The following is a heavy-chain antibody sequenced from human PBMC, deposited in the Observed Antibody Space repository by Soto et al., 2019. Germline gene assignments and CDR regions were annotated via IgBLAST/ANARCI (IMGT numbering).Heavy chain of an antibody. Sequence: QVHLQESGPRLVKPSETLSLTCTVSGGSISNYYWSWIRQPPGRGLEWIGHIFYSGSTNYNPALKSRVTISVDTSKSQFSLKLSSVTAADTAVYYCAKDSGYNYGYFRWFVPWGQGTLVTVSS. CDR2: IFYSGST. CDR3: AKDSGYNYGYFRWFVP. V-gene: IGHV4-59*01. J-gene: IGHJ5*02. CDR1: GGSISNYY. D-gene: IGHD5-18*01.